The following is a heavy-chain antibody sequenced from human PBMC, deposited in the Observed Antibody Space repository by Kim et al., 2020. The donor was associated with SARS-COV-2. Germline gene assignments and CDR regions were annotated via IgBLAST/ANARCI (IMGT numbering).Heavy chain of an antibody. Sequence: SETLSLTCTVSGGSISSGGYYWSWIRQHPGKGLEWIGYIYYSGSTYSNPSLKSRVTISVDTSKNQFSLKLSSVTAADTAVYYCARHTYDYVWGSYRGGFDYWGQGTLVTVCS. V-gene: IGHV4-31*03. J-gene: IGHJ4*02. D-gene: IGHD3-16*02. CDR3: ARHTYDYVWGSYRGGFDY. CDR1: GGSISSGGYY. CDR2: IYYSGST.